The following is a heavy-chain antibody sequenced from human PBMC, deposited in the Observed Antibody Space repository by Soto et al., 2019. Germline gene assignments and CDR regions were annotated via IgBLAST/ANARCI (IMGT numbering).Heavy chain of an antibody. Sequence: PGGSLRLSCAASGFTFSDYYMSWIRQAPGKGLEWVSYISSSGSTIYYADSVKGRFTISRDNAKNSLYLQMNSLRAEDTAVYYCAKENGYSSSWFELVYWGQGTLVNVS. D-gene: IGHD6-13*01. CDR2: ISSSGSTI. CDR1: GFTFSDYY. V-gene: IGHV3-11*01. J-gene: IGHJ4*02. CDR3: AKENGYSSSWFELVY.